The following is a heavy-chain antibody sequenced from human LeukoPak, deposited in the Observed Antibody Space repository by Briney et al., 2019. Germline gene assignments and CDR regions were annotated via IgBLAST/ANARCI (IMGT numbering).Heavy chain of an antibody. J-gene: IGHJ1*01. D-gene: IGHD4-17*01. V-gene: IGHV6-1*01. CDR1: GDSVSSNRAA. CDR2: TYYRSKWYN. CDR3: ARGSDFGDYYLHH. Sequence: SQTLSLTCVISGDSVSSNRAAWNWVRQSPSRGLEWLGRTYYRSKWYNNYAASVKSRITINADTSKNQFSLQLNSVTLEDTAVYYCARGSDFGDYYLHHWGQGTLVTVSS.